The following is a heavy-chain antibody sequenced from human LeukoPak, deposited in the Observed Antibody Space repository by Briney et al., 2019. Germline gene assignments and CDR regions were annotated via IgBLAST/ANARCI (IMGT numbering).Heavy chain of an antibody. V-gene: IGHV4-59*08. CDR3: AKQTGSSWFPFDY. D-gene: IGHD6-13*01. Sequence: SETRSLTCTVSGGSISSYYWNWIRQPPGKGLEWIGYIYHSGSTNYNPSLKSRVTMSVDTSKNQFSLKLSSVTAADTAVYYCAKQTGSSWFPFDYWGQGTLVTVSS. CDR1: GGSISSYY. J-gene: IGHJ4*02. CDR2: IYHSGST.